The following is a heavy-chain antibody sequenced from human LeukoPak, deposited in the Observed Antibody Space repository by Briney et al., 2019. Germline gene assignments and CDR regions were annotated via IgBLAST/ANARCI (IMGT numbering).Heavy chain of an antibody. CDR3: ARDLGGKSGTFDY. Sequence: SVKVSCKASGGTLSSYAISWVRQAPGQGLEWMGGIIPIFGTANYAQKFQGRVTITADESTSTAYMELSSLRSEDTAVYYCARDLGGKSGTFDYWGQGTLVTVSS. CDR2: IIPIFGTA. D-gene: IGHD2-15*01. J-gene: IGHJ4*02. CDR1: GGTLSSYA. V-gene: IGHV1-69*13.